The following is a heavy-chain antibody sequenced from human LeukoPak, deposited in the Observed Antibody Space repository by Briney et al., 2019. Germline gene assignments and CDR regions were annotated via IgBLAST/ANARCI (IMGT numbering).Heavy chain of an antibody. D-gene: IGHD3-10*01. CDR1: GFTFSKFA. V-gene: IGHV3-23*01. J-gene: IGHJ4*02. CDR3: AKDRWYDGESGYFDH. Sequence: PGGSLRLSCAASGFTFSKFAMTRVRQAPGKGLEWVSAISGSGAGTYYADSVKGRFTISRDNSNNTLYLRLNSLRAEDTAIYFCAKDRWYDGESGYFDHWGRGTLVTVSS. CDR2: ISGSGAGT.